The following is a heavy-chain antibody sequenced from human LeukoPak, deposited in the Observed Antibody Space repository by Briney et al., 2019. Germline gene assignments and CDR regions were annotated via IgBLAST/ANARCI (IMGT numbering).Heavy chain of an antibody. CDR2: ISGSGGST. V-gene: IGHV3-23*01. CDR3: AKFGLAGSGRYHDAFDI. CDR1: GFTFSSYG. D-gene: IGHD3-10*01. Sequence: HPGGSLRLSCAASGFTFSSYGMTWVRQAPGKGLEWVSAISGSGGSTYYADSVKGRSTISRDNSKNTLYLQMNSLRAEDPAVYYCAKFGLAGSGRYHDAFDIWGQGTMVTVSS. J-gene: IGHJ3*02.